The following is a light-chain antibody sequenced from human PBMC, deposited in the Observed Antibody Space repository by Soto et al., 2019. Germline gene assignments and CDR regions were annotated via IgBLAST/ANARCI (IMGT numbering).Light chain of an antibody. CDR1: QSVTSSS. Sequence: EIVLTQSPGTLSLSPGERATLSCRASQSVTSSSLAWYQQKPGQAPRLLIYGASSRATGIPDRFSGSGSGTDFTLTISRLEPEDLAVHYCQQYGTSDTFGQGTKLEIK. CDR2: GAS. V-gene: IGKV3-20*01. CDR3: QQYGTSDT. J-gene: IGKJ2*01.